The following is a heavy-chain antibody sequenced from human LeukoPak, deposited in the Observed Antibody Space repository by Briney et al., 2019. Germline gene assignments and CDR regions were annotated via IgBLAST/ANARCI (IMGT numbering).Heavy chain of an antibody. J-gene: IGHJ6*03. CDR1: GGSISSYY. Sequence: SETLSLTCTVSGGSISSYYWSWIRQPPGKGLEWIGYIYYSGSTNYNPSLKSRVTISVDTSKNQFSLKLSSVTAADTAVYYCAXGXNGXYSYYYYYMDVWGKGTTVTVSS. CDR3: AXGXNGXYSYYYYYMDV. CDR2: IYYSGST. D-gene: IGHD4-17*01. V-gene: IGHV4-59*01.